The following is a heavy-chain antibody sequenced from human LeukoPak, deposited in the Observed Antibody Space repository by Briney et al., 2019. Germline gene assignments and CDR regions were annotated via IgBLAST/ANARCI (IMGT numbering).Heavy chain of an antibody. CDR1: GFTFSSYS. J-gene: IGHJ4*02. D-gene: IGHD6-25*01. CDR2: ISSSSSYI. CDR3: ARGPGIAAYYFDY. V-gene: IGHV3-21*01. Sequence: GGSLRLSCAASGFTFSSYSMNWVRQAPGKGLEWVSSISSSSSYIYYADSVKGRFTISRDNAKNSLYLQMNSLRAEDTAVYYCARGPGIAAYYFDYWGQGTLVTVSS.